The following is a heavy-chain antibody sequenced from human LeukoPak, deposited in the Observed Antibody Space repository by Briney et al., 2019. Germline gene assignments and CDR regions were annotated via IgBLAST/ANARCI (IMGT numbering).Heavy chain of an antibody. J-gene: IGHJ4*02. CDR3: ARFDSSSWYRYFDY. D-gene: IGHD6-13*01. V-gene: IGHV4-59*08. CDR1: GGSISSYY. CDR2: IYYSGSP. Sequence: SETLSLTCTVSGGSISSYYWSWIRQPPGQGLEWIGYIYYSGSPSYNPSLKGRVTISVDTSKNQFSLKLSSVTAADTAVYYCARFDSSSWYRYFDYWGQGTLVTVSS.